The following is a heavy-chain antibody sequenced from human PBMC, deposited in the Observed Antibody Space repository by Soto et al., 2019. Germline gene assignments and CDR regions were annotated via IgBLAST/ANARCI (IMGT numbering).Heavy chain of an antibody. J-gene: IGHJ5*02. V-gene: IGHV4-39*01. Sequence: SSTXSLTGSVSVCSIIISYFYWCWVRQPPGKGLEWIGSIFYLGSSYYNPSLKSRVTMSFDTSKNQFSLRLRSVTAADTAFYFSARHSLPTRKNNSLETWGPGIMVKVSS. D-gene: IGHD2-2*01. CDR1: VCSIIISYFY. CDR2: IFYLGSS. CDR3: ARHSLPTRKNNSLET.